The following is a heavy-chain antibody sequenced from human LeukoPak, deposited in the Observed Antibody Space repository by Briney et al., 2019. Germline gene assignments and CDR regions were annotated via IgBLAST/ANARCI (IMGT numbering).Heavy chain of an antibody. CDR2: IFPSGGEI. Sequence: GGSLRLSCEASGFTFSTFAMIWVRQPPGKGLEWVSSIFPSGGEIHYADSVRGRFTISRDNSKSTLSLQMNSLRAEDTATYYCATYRQVLLPFESWGQGTLVTVSS. CDR1: GFTFSTFA. V-gene: IGHV3-23*01. D-gene: IGHD5-18*01. CDR3: ATYRQVLLPFES. J-gene: IGHJ4*02.